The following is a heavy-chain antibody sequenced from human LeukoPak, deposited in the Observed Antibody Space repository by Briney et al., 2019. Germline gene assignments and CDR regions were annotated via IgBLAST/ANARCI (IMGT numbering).Heavy chain of an antibody. CDR1: GFTFSGYS. CDR3: ARDFTRYCSSASCYDAFDI. J-gene: IGHJ3*02. CDR2: ISSSSSSYM. V-gene: IGHV3-21*01. D-gene: IGHD2-2*01. Sequence: GGSLRLSCAASGFTFSGYSMNWVRQAPGKGLEWVSSISSSSSSYMFYADSVKGRFTISRDNAKNSLYLQMNSLRAEDTAVYYCARDFTRYCSSASCYDAFDIWGQGTMVTVSS.